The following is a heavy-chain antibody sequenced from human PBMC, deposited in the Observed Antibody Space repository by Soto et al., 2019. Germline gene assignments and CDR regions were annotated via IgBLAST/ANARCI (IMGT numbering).Heavy chain of an antibody. CDR2: ISYDGSNK. CDR3: AKDRYSGIYFRYYFDS. V-gene: IGHV3-30*18. CDR1: GFTFSSYD. D-gene: IGHD1-26*01. Sequence: QVQLVESGGGVVQPGRSLRLSCAASGFTFSSYDMYWVRQAPGKGLEWVALISYDGSNKYYADSVQGRFTISRDNSKNTRYLQMNSLRAEDTAVYYCAKDRYSGIYFRYYFDSWGQGTLVTVSS. J-gene: IGHJ4*02.